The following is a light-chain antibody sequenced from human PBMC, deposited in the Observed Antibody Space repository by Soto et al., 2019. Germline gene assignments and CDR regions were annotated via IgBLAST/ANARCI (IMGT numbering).Light chain of an antibody. CDR2: DVT. CDR3: SSYTTSNTRQIV. V-gene: IGLV2-14*03. CDR1: SSDVGGYNY. Sequence: LTQPASLSWSPRQPITISCAGASSDVGGYNYVSWYQHHPGKAPKLIIYDVTNRPSGVSNPFSGSKSGNTASLTISGLQPEDEADYYCSSYTTSNTRQIVFGTGTKVTVL. J-gene: IGLJ1*01.